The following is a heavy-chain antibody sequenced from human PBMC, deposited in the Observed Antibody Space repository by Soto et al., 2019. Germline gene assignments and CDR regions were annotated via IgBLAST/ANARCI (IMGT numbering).Heavy chain of an antibody. V-gene: IGHV6-1*01. D-gene: IGHD1-7*01. CDR1: GDSVSSNSAA. J-gene: IGHJ6*02. CDR3: ARGVYNWNSYCMDV. Sequence: PSQTLSLTCAISGDSVSSNSAAWNWIRQSPSRGLEWLGRTYYRSKWYNDYALSVKSRITINPDTTKNQFSLQLNSVTPEDTAVYYCARGVYNWNSYCMDVWGQGTTVTVSS. CDR2: TYYRSKWYN.